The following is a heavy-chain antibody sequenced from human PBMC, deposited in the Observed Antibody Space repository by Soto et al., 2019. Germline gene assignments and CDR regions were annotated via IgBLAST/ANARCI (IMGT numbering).Heavy chain of an antibody. Sequence: QVQLVESGGGVVQPGRSLRLSCAASGFTLSSYVMHWVRQALGKGLEWVARISYAGNDNYYADSVKGRFTISRDNSKKTLYLQMTSLRADDTAVYYCARDRQQWLEPAGGALPFWGQGTMVIVSS. CDR2: ISYAGNDN. D-gene: IGHD6-19*01. J-gene: IGHJ3*01. V-gene: IGHV3-30-3*01. CDR3: ARDRQQWLEPAGGALPF. CDR1: GFTLSSYV.